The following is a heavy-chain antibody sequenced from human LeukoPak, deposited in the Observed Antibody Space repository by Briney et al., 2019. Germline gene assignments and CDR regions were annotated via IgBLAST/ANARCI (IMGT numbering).Heavy chain of an antibody. CDR3: AKDLDWVYYGSSGLVGG. CDR1: GFTFSSYA. J-gene: IGHJ4*02. CDR2: ISGSGGST. V-gene: IGHV3-23*01. D-gene: IGHD3-22*01. Sequence: PGGSLRLPCAASGFTFSSYAMSWVRQAPGKGLEWVSAISGSGGSTYYADSVKGRFTISRDNSKNTLYLQMNSLRAEDTAVYYCAKDLDWVYYGSSGLVGGWGQGTLVTVSS.